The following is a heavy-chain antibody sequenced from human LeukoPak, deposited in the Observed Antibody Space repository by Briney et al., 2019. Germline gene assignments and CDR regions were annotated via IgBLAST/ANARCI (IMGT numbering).Heavy chain of an antibody. D-gene: IGHD2-15*01. CDR1: GGSISSGGYY. Sequence: SETLSLTCTVSGGSISSGGYYWSWIRQPPGKGLGWIGEINHSGSTNYNPSLKSRVTISVDTSKNQFSLKLSSVTAADTAVYYCARVGSDYWGQGTLVTVSS. J-gene: IGHJ4*02. CDR3: ARVGSDY. V-gene: IGHV4-39*07. CDR2: INHSGST.